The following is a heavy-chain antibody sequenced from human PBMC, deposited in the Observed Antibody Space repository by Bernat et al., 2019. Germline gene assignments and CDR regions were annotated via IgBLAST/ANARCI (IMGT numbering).Heavy chain of an antibody. CDR2: IKEDGSEE. Sequence: EVQMVESGGGLVQPGGSLRLSCVVSGFTLSKFWMNWVRQATGKGLEWVANIKEDGSEEFYVDSVKGRFTISRDNARHSLYLQMNSLRVEDTAIYYCARAFSSGCFAPAFWGQGTLVTVSS. CDR3: ARAFSSGCFAPAF. CDR1: GFTLSKFW. V-gene: IGHV3-7*04. J-gene: IGHJ4*02. D-gene: IGHD6-19*01.